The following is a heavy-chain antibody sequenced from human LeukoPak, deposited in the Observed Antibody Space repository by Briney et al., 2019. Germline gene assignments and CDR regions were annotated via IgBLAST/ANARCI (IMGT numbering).Heavy chain of an antibody. CDR1: GYTFTSYD. D-gene: IGHD6-6*01. J-gene: IGHJ6*03. V-gene: IGHV1-8*01. CDR3: ARRRYSSSFYYYYTDV. CDR2: MNPNSGNT. Sequence: GASVKVSCKASGYTFTSYDINWVRQAPGQGLEWMGWMNPNSGNTGYAQKFQGRVTMTRNTSISTDYMELSSLRSEDTAVYYCARRRYSSSFYYYYTDVWGQGTTVTVSS.